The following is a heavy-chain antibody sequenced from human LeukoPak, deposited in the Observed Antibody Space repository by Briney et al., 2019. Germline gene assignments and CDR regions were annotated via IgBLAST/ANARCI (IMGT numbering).Heavy chain of an antibody. J-gene: IGHJ5*02. D-gene: IGHD3-3*01. V-gene: IGHV4-59*08. CDR3: ARRNRYYGDSRVVWFDP. CDR2: IYYSGST. Sequence: SETLSLTCTVSGGSISSYYWSWIRQPPGKGLEWIGYIYYSGSTNYNPSLKSRVTISVDTSKNQFSLKLSSVTAADTAVYYCARRNRYYGDSRVVWFDPWGQGTLVTVSS. CDR1: GGSISSYY.